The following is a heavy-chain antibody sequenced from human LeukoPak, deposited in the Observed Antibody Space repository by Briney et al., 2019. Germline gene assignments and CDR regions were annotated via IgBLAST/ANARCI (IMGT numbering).Heavy chain of an antibody. CDR2: MSYDENSK. Sequence: PGGSLRLSCAASGFTFSSDGMHWVRQAPGKGLEWVAIMSYDENSKSYADSVKGRFTISRDNSKNTLYLQMNSLRGEDTAVYYCARDAVGARYDSWGQGTLVIVSS. J-gene: IGHJ4*02. CDR1: GFTFSSDG. V-gene: IGHV3-30*03. CDR3: ARDAVGARYDS. D-gene: IGHD1-26*01.